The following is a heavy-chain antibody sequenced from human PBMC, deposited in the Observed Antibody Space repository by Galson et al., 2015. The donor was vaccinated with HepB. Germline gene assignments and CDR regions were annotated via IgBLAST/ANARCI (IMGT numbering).Heavy chain of an antibody. J-gene: IGHJ5*02. CDR3: ARAGTDYGDDGNWFDP. CDR2: IWYDGSNK. Sequence: SLRLSCAASGFTFSSYGMHWVRQAPGKGLEWVAVIWYDGSNKYYADSVKGRFTISRDNSKNTLYLQMNSLRAEDTAVYYCARAGTDYGDDGNWFDPWGQGTLVTVSS. CDR1: GFTFSSYG. V-gene: IGHV3-33*08. D-gene: IGHD4-17*01.